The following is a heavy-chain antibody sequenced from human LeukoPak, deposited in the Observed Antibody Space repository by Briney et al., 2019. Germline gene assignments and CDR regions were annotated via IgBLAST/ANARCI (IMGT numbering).Heavy chain of an antibody. Sequence: PAETLSLTCTVSGGSISSYYWSWIRQPAGKGLEWIGRIYISGSTNYNPSLKSRVTMSVDTSKNQFSLKLTSVIAADTAVYYCARDRNEAFDIRGAGQMVTVSS. V-gene: IGHV4-4*07. CDR2: IYISGST. CDR3: ARDRNEAFDI. CDR1: GGSISSYY. J-gene: IGHJ3*02.